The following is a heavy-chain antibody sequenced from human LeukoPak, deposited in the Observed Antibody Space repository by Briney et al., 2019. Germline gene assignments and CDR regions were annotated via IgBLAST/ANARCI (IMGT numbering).Heavy chain of an antibody. CDR3: ASGRWLQYPFDY. V-gene: IGHV4-39*07. CDR2: IYYSGST. D-gene: IGHD5-24*01. CDR1: Y. J-gene: IGHJ4*02. Sequence: YWGWIRQPPGKGLEWIGSIYYSGSTYYNPSLKSRVTISVDTSKNQFSLKLSSVTAADTAVYYCASGRWLQYPFDYWGQGTLVTVSS.